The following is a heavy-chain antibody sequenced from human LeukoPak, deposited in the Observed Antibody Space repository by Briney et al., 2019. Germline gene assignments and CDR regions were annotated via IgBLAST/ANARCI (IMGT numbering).Heavy chain of an antibody. CDR1: GYTSTSYY. CDR2: INPSGGNT. Sequence: GASVKVSCKASGYTSTSYYMHWVRQAPGQGLEWMGIINPSGGNTNYAQKLQGRVTMTTDTSTSTAYMELRSLRSDDTAVYYCARDRSIAAAGPTVGDYWGQGTLVTVSS. D-gene: IGHD6-13*01. CDR3: ARDRSIAAAGPTVGDY. J-gene: IGHJ4*02. V-gene: IGHV1-46*01.